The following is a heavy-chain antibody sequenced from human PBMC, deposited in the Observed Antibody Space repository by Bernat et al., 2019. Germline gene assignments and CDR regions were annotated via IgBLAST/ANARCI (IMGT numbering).Heavy chain of an antibody. CDR2: ISLYNGDT. V-gene: IGHV1-18*04. J-gene: IGHJ4*02. Sequence: QVQLVQSGAEVKKPGASVKVSCKASGYTFTNYGISWVRQAPGQGLEWMGWISLYNGDTKYAQNLQGRATMTTDTSTSTSYMELRSLGSDDTAVYYCARDAPSITVAGGIDYWGQGTLVTVSS. CDR1: GYTFTNYG. CDR3: ARDAPSITVAGGIDY. D-gene: IGHD6-19*01.